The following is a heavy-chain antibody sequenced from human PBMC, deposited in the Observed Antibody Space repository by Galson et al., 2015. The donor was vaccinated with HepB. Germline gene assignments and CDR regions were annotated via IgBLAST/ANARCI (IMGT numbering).Heavy chain of an antibody. V-gene: IGHV1-2*06. Sequence: SVKVSCKASGYSFITYYIHWLRQAPGQGLEWMGRINPDSGGANLAQNFQGRVTMTRDMSISTAYMELTSLRSDDTAVYYCARGGKPTSPKNWFDPWGQGTLVTVSS. J-gene: IGHJ5*02. D-gene: IGHD1-26*01. CDR3: ARGGKPTSPKNWFDP. CDR1: GYSFITYY. CDR2: INPDSGGA.